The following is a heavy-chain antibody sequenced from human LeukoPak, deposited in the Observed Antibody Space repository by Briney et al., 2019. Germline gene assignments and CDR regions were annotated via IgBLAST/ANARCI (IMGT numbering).Heavy chain of an antibody. CDR2: ISSSGSTK. Sequence: GGSLRLSCAASGFTFSEYYMSWIRQAPGKGLEWVSYISSSGSTKFYADSVKGRFTISRDNAKNSLYMQMNSLRADDTAVYYCARDGRNYYDRSGYYSALAYWGQGTLVTVSS. CDR3: ARDGRNYYDRSGYYSALAY. V-gene: IGHV3-11*04. CDR1: GFTFSEYY. J-gene: IGHJ4*02. D-gene: IGHD3-22*01.